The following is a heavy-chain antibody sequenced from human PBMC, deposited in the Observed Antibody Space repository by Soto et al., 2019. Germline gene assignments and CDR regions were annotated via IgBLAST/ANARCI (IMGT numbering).Heavy chain of an antibody. D-gene: IGHD2-15*01. CDR3: ARDPTVGYCSGGSCYSFRWFDP. J-gene: IGHJ5*02. Sequence: SVTVSCKASVGTFSSYTISWVRQAPGQGLEWMGRIIPILGIANYAQKFQGRVTITADKSTSTAYMELSSLRSEDTAVYYCARDPTVGYCSGGSCYSFRWFDPWGQGTLVTVSS. CDR2: IIPILGIA. V-gene: IGHV1-69*04. CDR1: VGTFSSYT.